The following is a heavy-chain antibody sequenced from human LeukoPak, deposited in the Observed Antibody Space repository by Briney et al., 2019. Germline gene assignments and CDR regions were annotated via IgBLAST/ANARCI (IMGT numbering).Heavy chain of an antibody. V-gene: IGHV4-30-2*01. CDR1: GGSISSYS. CDR2: IYHSGST. CDR3: ARVQFEVSDAFDI. D-gene: IGHD3-9*01. Sequence: PSETLSLTCTVSGGSISSYSWSWIRQPPGKGLEWIGYIYHSGSTYYNPSLKSRVTISVDRSKNQFSLKLSSVTAADTAVYYCARVQFEVSDAFDIWGQGTMVTVSS. J-gene: IGHJ3*02.